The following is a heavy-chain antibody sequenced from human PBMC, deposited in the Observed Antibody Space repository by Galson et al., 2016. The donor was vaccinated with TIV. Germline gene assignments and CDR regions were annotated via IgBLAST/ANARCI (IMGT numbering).Heavy chain of an antibody. CDR2: INWNSGSV. V-gene: IGHV3-9*01. D-gene: IGHD3-3*01. Sequence: SLRLSCAASGFSFGDYAMHWVGQAPGKGLEWVSGINWNSGSVDFADSVKGRFTISRDNAKNSLYLQMNSLRGEDTALYYCAKAKSIFGVVPHRAFDVWGQGTTVTVSS. J-gene: IGHJ3*01. CDR1: GFSFGDYA. CDR3: AKAKSIFGVVPHRAFDV.